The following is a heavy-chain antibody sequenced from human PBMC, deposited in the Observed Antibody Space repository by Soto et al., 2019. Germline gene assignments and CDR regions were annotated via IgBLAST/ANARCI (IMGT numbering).Heavy chain of an antibody. D-gene: IGHD1-26*01. V-gene: IGHV1-2*02. CDR3: ARDYCPTGGCWFDP. CDR2: INPNNGGT. J-gene: IGHJ5*02. CDR1: GYTFNGYY. Sequence: GASVKVSCKASGYTFNGYYIHWVRQAPGQGLEWMGWINPNNGGTNYAQKFQGRVTMTTDTSISTAYMELNRLSSDDTAVFYCARDYCPTGGCWFDPWGQGTLVTVSS.